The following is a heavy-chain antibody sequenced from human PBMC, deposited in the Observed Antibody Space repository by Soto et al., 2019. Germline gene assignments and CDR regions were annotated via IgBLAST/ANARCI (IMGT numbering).Heavy chain of an antibody. D-gene: IGHD5-12*01. J-gene: IGHJ4*02. CDR3: AREGVYDSLDY. CDR1: GFTFSGYQ. CDR2: ITSGSSI. Sequence: GGSLRLSCAASGFTFSGYQMNWVRQAPGKGLEWVSYITSGSSIYYADSVKGRFTISRDNAKNSLFLQMNSLRADDTAVYYCAREGVYDSLDYWGPGTLVNVSS. V-gene: IGHV3-48*03.